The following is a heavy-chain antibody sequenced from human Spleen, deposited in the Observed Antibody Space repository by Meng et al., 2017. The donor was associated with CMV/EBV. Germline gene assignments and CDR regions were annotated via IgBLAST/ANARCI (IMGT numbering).Heavy chain of an antibody. CDR1: VGTFSNYA. CDR3: ARSCSGGGCYLNYYYRMDV. Sequence: SVKVSCKASVGTFSNYAISWVRQAPGQGLEWMGGIIPIFGTADYAQKFQGRVTFTTDESTSPAYMELSSLTSDDTAVYYCARSCSGGGCYLNYYYRMDVWGQGTTVTVSS. D-gene: IGHD2-15*01. CDR2: IIPIFGTA. V-gene: IGHV1-69*05. J-gene: IGHJ6*02.